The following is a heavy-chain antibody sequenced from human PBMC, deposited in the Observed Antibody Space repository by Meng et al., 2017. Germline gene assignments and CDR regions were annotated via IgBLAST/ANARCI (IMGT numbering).Heavy chain of an antibody. CDR2: INPKSGDT. D-gene: IGHD6-19*01. CDR3: ARDKTSVRYSSGWAHY. CDR1: GYNCHDYN. J-gene: IGHJ4*02. Sequence: QVTSWQSGGEVKKPGAKVKVSCQAYGYNCHDYNIHWVRRAPGQGLEWMGRINPKSGDTQYAQKFQARVTMTGDTSISTAYMELSRLRSDDTAVYYCARDKTSVRYSSGWAHYWGQGTLVTVSS. V-gene: IGHV1-2*06.